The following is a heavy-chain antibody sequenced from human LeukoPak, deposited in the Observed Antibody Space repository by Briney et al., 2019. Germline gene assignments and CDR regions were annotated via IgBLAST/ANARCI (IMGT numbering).Heavy chain of an antibody. CDR3: ARTPQGDNYFDY. J-gene: IGHJ4*02. CDR2: IYSSGKT. Sequence: LETLSLTCTVSDDSISDYYRGWIRQPAGKGLEWIGRIYSSGKTNYNPSLKSRVTMSVDTSNNQLSLMMTSVTAADTAVFYCARTPQGDNYFDYWGQGHLVTVSS. D-gene: IGHD3-9*01. V-gene: IGHV4-4*07. CDR1: DDSISDYY.